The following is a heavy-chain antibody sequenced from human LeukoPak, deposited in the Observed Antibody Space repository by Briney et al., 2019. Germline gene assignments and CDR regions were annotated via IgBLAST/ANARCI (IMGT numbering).Heavy chain of an antibody. Sequence: PGGSLRLSCAASGFTFSSNGMHWVRQAPGKGLEWLAMISYDGSNKYYGDSVKGRFTISRDNSKNTLYLQMNNLRAEDTAVYYCASRHSSSWYLFDYWGQGTLVTVSS. J-gene: IGHJ4*02. CDR3: ASRHSSSWYLFDY. V-gene: IGHV3-30*03. CDR2: ISYDGSNK. CDR1: GFTFSSNG. D-gene: IGHD6-13*01.